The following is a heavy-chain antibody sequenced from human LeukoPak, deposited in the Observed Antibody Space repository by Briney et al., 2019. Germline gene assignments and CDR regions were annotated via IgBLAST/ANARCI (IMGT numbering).Heavy chain of an antibody. Sequence: GGSLRLSCAASGFPFSNCAMYWVRQAPGKGLEWVAIISLDSTNKYYADSVKGRFTISRDNSKNTLYLQMNSLRSEDTAVYYCARDSWGPDYWGQGTLVIVSS. CDR2: ISLDSTNK. V-gene: IGHV3-30*03. J-gene: IGHJ4*02. D-gene: IGHD7-27*01. CDR1: GFPFSNCA. CDR3: ARDSWGPDY.